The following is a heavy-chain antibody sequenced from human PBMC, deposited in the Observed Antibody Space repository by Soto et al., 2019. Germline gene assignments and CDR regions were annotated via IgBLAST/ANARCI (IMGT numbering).Heavy chain of an antibody. D-gene: IGHD7-27*01. CDR1: GFTFSSYW. CDR3: ARDGPPNWGSGDAFDI. V-gene: IGHV3-7*03. CDR2: IKQDGSEK. J-gene: IGHJ3*02. Sequence: GGSLRLSCAASGFTFSSYWMSWVRQAPGKGLEWVANIKQDGSEKYYVDSVKGRFTISRDNAKNSLYLQMNSLRAEDTAVYYCARDGPPNWGSGDAFDIWGQGTMVTVSS.